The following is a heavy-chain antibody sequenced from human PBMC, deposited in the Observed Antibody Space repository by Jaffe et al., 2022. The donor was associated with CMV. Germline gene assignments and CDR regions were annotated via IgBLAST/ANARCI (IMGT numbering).Heavy chain of an antibody. V-gene: IGHV4-59*01. CDR2: IYYSGST. CDR1: GGSISSYY. J-gene: IGHJ6*03. D-gene: IGHD3-3*01. Sequence: QVQLQESGPGLVKPSETLSLTCTVSGGSISSYYWSWIRQPPGKGLEWIGYIYYSGSTNYNPSLKSRVTISVDTSKNQFSLKLSSVTAADTAVYYCARVRFLEWLLYRSGHSYYYMDVWGKGTTVTVSS. CDR3: ARVRFLEWLLYRSGHSYYYMDV.